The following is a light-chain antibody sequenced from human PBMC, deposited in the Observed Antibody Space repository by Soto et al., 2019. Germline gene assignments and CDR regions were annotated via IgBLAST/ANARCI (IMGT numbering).Light chain of an antibody. Sequence: DIQMTQSPSTLSASLGDRVSITCRASQSISAWLAWYQQKPGKAPKLLIYRTSSLQSGVPSRFSGSGSGTEFTLTISSLQPDDFATYHCQQYNDYSLTFGGGTKVDIK. CDR1: QSISAW. J-gene: IGKJ4*01. CDR2: RTS. CDR3: QQYNDYSLT. V-gene: IGKV1-5*03.